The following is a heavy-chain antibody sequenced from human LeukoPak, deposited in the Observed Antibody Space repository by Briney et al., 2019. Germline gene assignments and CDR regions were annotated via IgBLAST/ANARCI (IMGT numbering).Heavy chain of an antibody. CDR2: IYTSGST. Sequence: SETLSLTCTVSGGSISSGGYYWSWIRQPAGKGLEWIGRIYTSGSTNYNPSLKSRVTISVDTSKNQFSLKLSSVTAADTAVYYCARESVWDYYDSSGYWETHQKGKRLYFDYWGQGTLVTVSS. V-gene: IGHV4-61*02. D-gene: IGHD3-22*01. J-gene: IGHJ4*02. CDR3: ARESVWDYYDSSGYWETHQKGKRLYFDY. CDR1: GGSISSGGYY.